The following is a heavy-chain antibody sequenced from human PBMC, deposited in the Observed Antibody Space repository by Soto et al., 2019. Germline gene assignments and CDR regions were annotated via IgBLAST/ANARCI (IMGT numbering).Heavy chain of an antibody. Sequence: ASVKVSCKASGYTFTSYDINWVRQATGQGLEWMGWLNPNSGNTGYAQKFQGRVTMTRNTSISTAYMELSSLRSEDTAVYYCARGRRWELLYYYYGMDVWGQGTTVTVSS. J-gene: IGHJ6*02. CDR1: GYTFTSYD. D-gene: IGHD1-26*01. CDR2: LNPNSGNT. CDR3: ARGRRWELLYYYYGMDV. V-gene: IGHV1-8*01.